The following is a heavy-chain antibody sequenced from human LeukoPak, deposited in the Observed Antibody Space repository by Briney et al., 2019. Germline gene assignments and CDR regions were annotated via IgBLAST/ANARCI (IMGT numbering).Heavy chain of an antibody. CDR2: INPNSGGT. CDR3: ARADCSSTSCLNAFDI. D-gene: IGHD2-2*01. J-gene: IGHJ3*02. CDR1: GYTFIGYY. Sequence: ASVKVSCTASGYTFIGYYMHWVRQAPGQGLEWVGRINPNSGGTNYAQKFQGRVTMTRDTSISTAYMELSRLRSDDTAVYYCARADCSSTSCLNAFDIWGQGTMVTVSS. V-gene: IGHV1-2*06.